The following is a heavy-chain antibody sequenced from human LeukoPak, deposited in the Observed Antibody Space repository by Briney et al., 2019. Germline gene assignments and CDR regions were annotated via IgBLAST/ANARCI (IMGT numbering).Heavy chain of an antibody. D-gene: IGHD5-18*01. Sequence: SETLSLTCTISGGSISTHYWSWVRQSPGKGPEWIGNVFYSGSTNYNPSLKSRVIISVDMSKNQFSLKLNSVTAADTAVYYCARIEDVTRGYNHAYYFDYWGQGTLVTVSS. CDR1: GGSISTHY. CDR2: VFYSGST. J-gene: IGHJ4*02. CDR3: ARIEDVTRGYNHAYYFDY. V-gene: IGHV4-59*11.